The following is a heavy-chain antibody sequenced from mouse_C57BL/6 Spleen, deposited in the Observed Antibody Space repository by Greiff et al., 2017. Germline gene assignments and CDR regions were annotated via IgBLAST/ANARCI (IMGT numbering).Heavy chain of an antibody. CDR2: IDPNSGGT. V-gene: IGHV1-72*01. J-gene: IGHJ1*03. CDR1: GYTFTSYW. CDR3: AKSYGSSYWYCDV. Sequence: VQLQQPGAELVKPGASVKLSCKASGYTFTSYWMHWVKQRPGRGLEWIGRIDPNSGGTKYNEKFKSKATLTVDKPSSTAYMQLSSLTTEDSAVFYCAKSYGSSYWYCDVWGTGTTVTVSS. D-gene: IGHD1-1*01.